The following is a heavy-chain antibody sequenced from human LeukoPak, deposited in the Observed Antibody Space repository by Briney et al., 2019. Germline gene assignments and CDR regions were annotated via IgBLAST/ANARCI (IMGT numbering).Heavy chain of an antibody. Sequence: GASVKASCKASGYTFTSHAISWVRQDPGQCLEWVGVIIPIVGTANYAQKFQGRVTITADESTSTAYMELSSLRSEDTAVYYCARVRAVAVPDDAFDIWGQGTMVTVSS. CDR3: ARVRAVAVPDDAFDI. CDR2: IIPIVGTA. D-gene: IGHD6-19*01. V-gene: IGHV1-69*13. CDR1: GYTFTSHA. J-gene: IGHJ3*02.